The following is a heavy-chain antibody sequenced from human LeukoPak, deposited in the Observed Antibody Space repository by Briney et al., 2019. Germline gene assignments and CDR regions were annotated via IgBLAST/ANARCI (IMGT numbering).Heavy chain of an antibody. CDR3: ARQSSSNWYLDF. D-gene: IGHD6-13*01. J-gene: IGHJ4*02. CDR1: GGSISSYY. Sequence: SETLSLTCAVSGGSISSYYWSWIRQPPGKGLEWIGYIYYSGSTNYNPSLKSRVTMSVDTSKNQFSLKLSSVTAADTAVYYCARQSSSNWYLDFWGQGTLVTVSS. CDR2: IYYSGST. V-gene: IGHV4-59*08.